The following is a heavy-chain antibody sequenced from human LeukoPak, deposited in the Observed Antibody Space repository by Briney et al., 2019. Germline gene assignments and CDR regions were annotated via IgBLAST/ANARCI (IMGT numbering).Heavy chain of an antibody. V-gene: IGHV1-69*06. J-gene: IGHJ5*02. CDR3: AGRVTMVSGFDP. D-gene: IGHD3-10*01. CDR1: GGTFSSYA. Sequence: SVKVSCKASGGTFSSYAISWVRQAPGQGLEWMGRIIPLFGTTTYAQKFQGRVTITADKPTSTAYMELNSLTSEDTAVYYCAGRVTMVSGFDPWGQGTLVAVSS. CDR2: IIPLFGTT.